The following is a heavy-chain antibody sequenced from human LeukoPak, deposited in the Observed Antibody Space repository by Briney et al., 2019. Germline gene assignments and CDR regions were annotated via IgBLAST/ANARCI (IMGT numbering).Heavy chain of an antibody. CDR2: IYHSGST. Sequence: SETLSLTCTVSGYSISSGYHWGWIRPPPGKGLEWIGSIYHSGSTYYNPSLKSRVTISVDTSKNQFSLKLSSVTAADTAVYYCARQDGSQYYFDYWGQGTLVTVSS. CDR3: ARQDGSQYYFDY. V-gene: IGHV4-38-2*02. D-gene: IGHD1-26*01. CDR1: GYSISSGYH. J-gene: IGHJ4*02.